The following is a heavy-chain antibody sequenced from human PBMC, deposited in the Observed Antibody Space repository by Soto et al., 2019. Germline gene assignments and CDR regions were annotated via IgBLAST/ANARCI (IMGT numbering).Heavy chain of an antibody. CDR3: ARGGYDFSGVNFDEGFDF. Sequence: SETLSLTCTVSGGSLSSHFWAWIRQPPGKGLEWVGYIFYTGITNYNPSLQSRVSISVDTSQERFSLTLNSVTAADTAVYYCARGGYDFSGVNFDEGFDFWGQGIPVTVSS. V-gene: IGHV4-59*11. D-gene: IGHD3-22*01. CDR1: GGSLSSHF. J-gene: IGHJ3*01. CDR2: IFYTGIT.